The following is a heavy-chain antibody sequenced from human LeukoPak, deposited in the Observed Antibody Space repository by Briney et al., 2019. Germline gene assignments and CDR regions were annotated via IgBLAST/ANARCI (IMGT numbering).Heavy chain of an antibody. J-gene: IGHJ5*02. D-gene: IGHD4-17*01. V-gene: IGHV4-59*11. CDR2: IYYSGST. CDR3: ARGGTTVTPGLLWFDP. Sequence: SETLSLTCAVSGGSISSHYWSWIRQPPGKGLEWIGYIYYSGSTKYNPSLKSRVTISVDTSKNQFSLKLSSVTAADTAVYYCARGGTTVTPGLLWFDPWGQGTLVTVSS. CDR1: GGSISSHY.